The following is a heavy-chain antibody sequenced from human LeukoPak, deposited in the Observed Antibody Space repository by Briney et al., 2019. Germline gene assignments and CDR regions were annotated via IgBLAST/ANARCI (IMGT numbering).Heavy chain of an antibody. D-gene: IGHD2-15*01. J-gene: IGHJ5*02. V-gene: IGHV3-30*04. CDR2: ISYDGSNK. CDR3: ARDGNDCSGSSCYRFLGWFDP. Sequence: GRSLRLSCAASGFTFSSYAMHWVRQAPGKGLEWEAVISYDGSNKYYADSVKGRFTISRDNSKNTLYLQMDSLRAEDTAVYYCARDGNDCSGSSCYRFLGWFDPWGQGTLVTVSS. CDR1: GFTFSSYA.